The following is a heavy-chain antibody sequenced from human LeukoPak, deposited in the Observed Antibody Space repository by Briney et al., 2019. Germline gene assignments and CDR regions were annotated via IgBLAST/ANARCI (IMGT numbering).Heavy chain of an antibody. CDR3: ARGYCSSTSCYCGMDV. D-gene: IGHD2-2*01. Sequence: SQTLSLTCAVSGGSISSGGYSWSWIRQPPGKGLEWIGYIYHSGSTYYNPSLKSRVTISVDRSKNQFSLKLSSVTAADTAVYYCARGYCSSTSCYCGMDVWGQGTTVTVSS. J-gene: IGHJ6*02. CDR1: GGSISSGGYS. V-gene: IGHV4-30-2*01. CDR2: IYHSGST.